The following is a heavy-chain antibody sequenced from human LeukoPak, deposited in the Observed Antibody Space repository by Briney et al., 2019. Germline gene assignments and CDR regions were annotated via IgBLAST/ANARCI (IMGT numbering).Heavy chain of an antibody. CDR2: IYYSGST. CDR3: AREPYYYDISGYSN. CDR1: GGSISSYY. Sequence: PSETLSLTCTVSGGSISSYYWSWIRQPPGKGLEWIGYIYYSGSTNYNPSLKSRVTISVDTSKNQFSLKLSSVTAADTAVYYCAREPYYYDISGYSNWGQGTLVTVSS. V-gene: IGHV4-59*01. J-gene: IGHJ4*02. D-gene: IGHD3-22*01.